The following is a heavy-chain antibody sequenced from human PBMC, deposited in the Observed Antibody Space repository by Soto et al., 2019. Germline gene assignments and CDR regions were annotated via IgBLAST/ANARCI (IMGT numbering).Heavy chain of an antibody. V-gene: IGHV3-48*01. CDR1: GFTFSSYS. CDR2: ISTSSSII. J-gene: IGHJ4*02. Sequence: GGSLRLSCAASGFTFSSYSMNWVRQAPGKGLEWVSYISTSSSIIYYADSVKGRFTISRDNAKNSLYLQMNSLRAEDTAVYYCARDVGYYYDKLDCWGQGTLVTV. CDR3: ARDVGYYYDKLDC. D-gene: IGHD3-22*01.